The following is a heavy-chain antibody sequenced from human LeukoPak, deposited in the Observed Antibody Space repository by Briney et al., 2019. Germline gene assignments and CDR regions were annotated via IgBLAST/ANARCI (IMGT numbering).Heavy chain of an antibody. J-gene: IGHJ3*02. CDR3: PRGALIAGAGRAFDI. CDR1: GFTLSISY. V-gene: IGHV3-11*01. Sequence: GRCLRPSCAASGFTLSISYVSWIRPAPGKGMEWVSYISSSGSTIYYADPVKGRFTISRDNAKNSLYLQMNSLRAEDTAVYYCPRGALIAGAGRAFDIGGQGTMVSVSS. D-gene: IGHD6-19*01. CDR2: ISSSGSTI.